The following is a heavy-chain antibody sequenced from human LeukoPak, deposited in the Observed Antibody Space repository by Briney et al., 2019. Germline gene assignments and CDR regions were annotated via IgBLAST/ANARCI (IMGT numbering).Heavy chain of an antibody. CDR3: AKDHGYRGFGELAAQYFDY. V-gene: IGHV3-33*06. Sequence: GGSLRLSCAASGFTFSSYSMNWVRQAPGKGLEWVAVIWYDGSNKYYADSVKGRFTISRDNSKNTLYLQMNSLRAEDTAVYYCAKDHGYRGFGELAAQYFDYWGQGTLVTVSS. CDR1: GFTFSSYS. J-gene: IGHJ4*02. CDR2: IWYDGSNK. D-gene: IGHD3-10*01.